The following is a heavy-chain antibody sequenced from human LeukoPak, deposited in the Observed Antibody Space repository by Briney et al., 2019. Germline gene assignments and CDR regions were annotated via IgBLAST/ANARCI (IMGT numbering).Heavy chain of an antibody. V-gene: IGHV3-66*01. CDR2: IYSGGST. CDR1: GFTVSSNY. J-gene: IGHJ4*02. CDR3: ATYGSGSYYTVDY. D-gene: IGHD3-10*01. Sequence: GGSPRLSCAASGFTVSSNYMSWVRQAPGKGLEWVSVIYSGGSTYYADSVKGRFTISRDNSKNTLYLQMNSLRAEDTAVYYCATYGSGSYYTVDYWGQGTLVTVSS.